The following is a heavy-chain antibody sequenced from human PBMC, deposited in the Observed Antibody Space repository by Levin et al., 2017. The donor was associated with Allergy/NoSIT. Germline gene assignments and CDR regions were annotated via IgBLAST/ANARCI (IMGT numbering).Heavy chain of an antibody. D-gene: IGHD1-26*01. V-gene: IGHV4-34*01. J-gene: IGHJ4*02. Sequence: PSETLSLTCAVYGGSFSGYYWSWIRQPPGKGLEWIGEINHSGSTNYNPSLKSRVTISVDTSKNQFSLKLSSVTAADTAVYYCATVSKWELQNYWGQGTLVTVSS. CDR2: INHSGST. CDR1: GGSFSGYY. CDR3: ATVSKWELQNY.